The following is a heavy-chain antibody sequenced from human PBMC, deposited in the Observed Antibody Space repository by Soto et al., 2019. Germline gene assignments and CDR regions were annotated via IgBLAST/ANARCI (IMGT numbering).Heavy chain of an antibody. Sequence: ASVKVSCKASGGTFSSYTISWVRQAPGQGLEWMGRIIPILGIANYAQKFQGRVTITADKSTSTAYMELSSLRSEDTAVYYCARDPQKLERSLRYGMDVWGQGTTVTVSS. V-gene: IGHV1-69*04. CDR2: IIPILGIA. CDR1: GGTFSSYT. J-gene: IGHJ6*02. D-gene: IGHD6-6*01. CDR3: ARDPQKLERSLRYGMDV.